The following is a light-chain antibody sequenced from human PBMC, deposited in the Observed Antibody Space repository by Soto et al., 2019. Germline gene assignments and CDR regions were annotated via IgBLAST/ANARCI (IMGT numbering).Light chain of an antibody. V-gene: IGLV3-1*01. CDR2: QDI. J-gene: IGLJ2*01. CDR1: KLETKF. CDR3: QAWDSSTVV. Sequence: SYELTQPPSVSVSPGQTASITCFGDKLETKFACWYQQKPGQSPVLVIYQDIKRPSGIPERFSGSNSGNTATLTISGTQAMDEADYYCQAWDSSTVVFGGGTKLTVL.